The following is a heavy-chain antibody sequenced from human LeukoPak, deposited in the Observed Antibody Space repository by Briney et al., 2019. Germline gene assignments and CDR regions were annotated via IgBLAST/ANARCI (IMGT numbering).Heavy chain of an antibody. V-gene: IGHV1-18*04. CDR1: GYAFSDHG. CDR3: ARVPNPRNTYGYNDK. D-gene: IGHD5-18*01. Sequence: GASVKVSCTVSGYAFSDHGVNWVRQAPGQGLEWMGWISGYNGHTSYAQKFQGRVMVTTDRSTNTAYLELRSLRSDDTAVYYCARVPNPRNTYGYNDKWGQGTLVTVSS. J-gene: IGHJ4*02. CDR2: ISGYNGHT.